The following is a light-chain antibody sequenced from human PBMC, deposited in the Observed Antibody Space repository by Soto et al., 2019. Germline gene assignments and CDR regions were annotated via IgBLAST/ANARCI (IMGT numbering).Light chain of an antibody. Sequence: DIQMTQSPSSLSASVGDRVTITFQASQDVSTYLNWYHQKPGKAPKLLIYDASNLETGVPSRFSGSGSGTDFTFTISRLQPEDIATYYCQQFEDFPRAIIFGQGTRLEIK. V-gene: IGKV1-33*01. J-gene: IGKJ5*01. CDR3: QQFEDFPRAII. CDR2: DAS. CDR1: QDVSTY.